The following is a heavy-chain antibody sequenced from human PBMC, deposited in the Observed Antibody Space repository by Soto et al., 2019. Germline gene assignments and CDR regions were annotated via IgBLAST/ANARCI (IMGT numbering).Heavy chain of an antibody. D-gene: IGHD1-7*01. V-gene: IGHV1-2*04. CDR3: ARARFKITGTTPSWFDP. CDR2: INPNSGGT. CDR1: GYTFTGYY. Sequence: ASVKVSCKASGYTFTGYYMHWLRLAPGQGLEWMGWINPNSGGTNYAQKFQGWVTMTRDTSISTAYMELSRLRSDDTAVYYCARARFKITGTTPSWFDPWGQGTLVTVSS. J-gene: IGHJ5*02.